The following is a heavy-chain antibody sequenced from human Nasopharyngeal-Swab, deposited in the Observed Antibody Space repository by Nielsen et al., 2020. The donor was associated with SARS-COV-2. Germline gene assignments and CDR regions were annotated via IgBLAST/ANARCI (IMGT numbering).Heavy chain of an antibody. CDR2: ISGNAYGGTT. CDR1: GFTFCDSA. V-gene: IGHV3-49*03. J-gene: IGHJ6*02. D-gene: IGHD2-15*01. CDR3: TRDRSGVPDSVVVVAATPGFYYYGMDV. Sequence: GVSLKISCTASGFTFCDSARSWFRHAPGKGRVWVGIISGNAYGGTTEYAASVKGRFFISRDDSKSIAYLQMNSLKTWDTAVYYCTRDRSGVPDSVVVVAATPGFYYYGMDVWGQGTTVTVSS.